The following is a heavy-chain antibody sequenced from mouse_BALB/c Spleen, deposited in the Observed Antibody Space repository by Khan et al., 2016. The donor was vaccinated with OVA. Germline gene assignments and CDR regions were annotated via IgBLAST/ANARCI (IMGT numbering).Heavy chain of an antibody. CDR1: GYTFTDYY. D-gene: IGHD1-2*01. CDR2: ISPGSGAT. Sequence: QVQLQQSGAELARPGASVKLSCKASGYTFTDYYINWVKQRTGQGLEWIGEISPGSGATYYNEKFKGKATLTADKSSSTAYMQLSSLTSEASAVYFCARRNYFGYTFAYWGQGTLVTVSA. CDR3: ARRNYFGYTFAY. V-gene: IGHV1-77*01. J-gene: IGHJ3*01.